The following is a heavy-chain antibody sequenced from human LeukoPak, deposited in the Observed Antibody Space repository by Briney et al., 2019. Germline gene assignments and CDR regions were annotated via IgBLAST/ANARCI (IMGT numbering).Heavy chain of an antibody. CDR3: ASLDTAMVWGDY. D-gene: IGHD5-18*01. J-gene: IGHJ4*02. CDR2: IKQDGSEK. CDR1: GFTFSSYW. Sequence: GGSLRLSCAASGFTFSSYWMSWVRQAPGKGLEWVANIKQDGSEKYYVDSVKGRFTISRDNAKNSLYLQMNSLRPEDTAVYYCASLDTAMVWGDYWGQGTLVTVSS. V-gene: IGHV3-7*01.